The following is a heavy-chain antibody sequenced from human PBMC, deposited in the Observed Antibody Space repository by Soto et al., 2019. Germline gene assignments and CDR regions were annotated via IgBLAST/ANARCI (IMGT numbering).Heavy chain of an antibody. CDR2: ISYDGSNQ. Sequence: QVQLLESGGGVVQPGRSLRLSCAASGFTFSSYGMHWFRQAPGKGLEWVAIISYDGSNQYYVDSVKGRFTISRDNSKNALFLQMNSLRPEDTAVYYCAKALGELSPESYDHWGQGILVTVSS. D-gene: IGHD3-16*02. J-gene: IGHJ4*02. V-gene: IGHV3-30*18. CDR1: GFTFSSYG. CDR3: AKALGELSPESYDH.